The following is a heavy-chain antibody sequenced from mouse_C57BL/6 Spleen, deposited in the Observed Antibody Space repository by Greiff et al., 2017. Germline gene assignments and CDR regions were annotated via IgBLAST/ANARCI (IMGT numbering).Heavy chain of an antibody. J-gene: IGHJ4*01. CDR1: GYSITSGYD. V-gene: IGHV3-1*01. CDR2: ISYSGST. Sequence: EVQLQESGPGMVKPSQSLSLTCTVTGYSITSGYDWHWIRHFPGNKLEWMGYISYSGSTNYNPSLKSRISITHDTSKNHFFLKLNSVTTEDTATYYCASRNEGGAMDYWGQGTSVTVSS. CDR3: ASRNEGGAMDY.